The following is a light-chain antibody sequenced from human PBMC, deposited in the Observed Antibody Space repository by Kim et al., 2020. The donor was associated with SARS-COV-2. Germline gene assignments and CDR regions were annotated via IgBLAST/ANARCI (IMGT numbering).Light chain of an antibody. CDR2: DAS. CDR3: QQSSTWPPYT. J-gene: IGKJ2*01. V-gene: IGKV3-11*01. CDR1: QSVSSY. Sequence: EIVLTQSPATLSLSPGERATLSCRASQSVSSYLAWYQQKPGQAPRLLIYDASNRATGIPARFSGSGSGTDFTLTISSLEPEDFAVYYCQQSSTWPPYTFGQGTKLEI.